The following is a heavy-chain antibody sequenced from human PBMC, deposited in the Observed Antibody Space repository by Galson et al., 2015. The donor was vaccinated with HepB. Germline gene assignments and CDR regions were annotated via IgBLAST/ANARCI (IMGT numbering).Heavy chain of an antibody. CDR2: ISSSSSTI. V-gene: IGHV3-48*02. J-gene: IGHJ3*02. CDR1: GFTFSSYS. D-gene: IGHD3-10*01. CDR3: ARDGLYYDSGGDAFDI. Sequence: LRLSCAASGFTFSSYSMNWVRQAPGKGLEWVSYISSSSSTIYYADSVKGRFTISRDNAKNSLYLQMNSLRDEDTAVYYCARDGLYYDSGGDAFDIWGQGTMVTVSS.